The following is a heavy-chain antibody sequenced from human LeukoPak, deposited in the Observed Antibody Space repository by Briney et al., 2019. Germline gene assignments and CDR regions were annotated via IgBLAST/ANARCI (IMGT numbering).Heavy chain of an antibody. D-gene: IGHD6-13*01. CDR1: GGTFSSYA. CDR2: IIPIFGTA. V-gene: IGHV1-69*06. J-gene: IGHJ4*02. Sequence: SVKVSCKASGGTFSSYAISWVRQAPGPGHEWMGGIIPIFGTANYAHKFQGRVTITADKSTSTAYMELSSLRSEDTAVYYCARDKDGSWYRLFDYWGQGTLVTVSS. CDR3: ARDKDGSWYRLFDY.